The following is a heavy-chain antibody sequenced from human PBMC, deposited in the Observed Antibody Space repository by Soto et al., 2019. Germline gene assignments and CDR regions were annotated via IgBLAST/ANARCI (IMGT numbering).Heavy chain of an antibody. CDR2: ISNDENKR. V-gene: IGHV3-30-3*01. CDR1: GFTFRSYH. Sequence: PGGSLRLSCAATGFTFRSYHMHWVRQAPGKGLEWVATISNDENKRYYTDFVKGRFTISRDNSKNTLYLQVNSLGAEDTGVYFCARAMGTAMPSKDNWFDPWGQGT. D-gene: IGHD2-2*01. CDR3: ARAMGTAMPSKDNWFDP. J-gene: IGHJ5*02.